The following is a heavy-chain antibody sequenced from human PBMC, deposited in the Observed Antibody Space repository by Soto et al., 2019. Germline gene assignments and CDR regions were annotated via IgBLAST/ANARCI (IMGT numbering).Heavy chain of an antibody. D-gene: IGHD1-26*01. J-gene: IGHJ4*02. CDR3: ARARIVGASALLY. Sequence: ASVKPCCEACGYTFTGYYMHWVRQAPGQGLEWMGWINPNSGGTNYAQKFQGWVTMTRDTSISTAYMELSRLRSDDTAVYYCARARIVGASALLYWGQGTLVTVSS. CDR2: INPNSGGT. CDR1: GYTFTGYY. V-gene: IGHV1-2*04.